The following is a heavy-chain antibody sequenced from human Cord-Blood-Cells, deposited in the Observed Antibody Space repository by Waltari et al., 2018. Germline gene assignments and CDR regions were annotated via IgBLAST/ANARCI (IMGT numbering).Heavy chain of an antibody. CDR3: ARADSSGYDY. CDR1: GGSFSGYY. V-gene: IGHV4-34*01. CDR2: INHSGST. Sequence: QVQLQQWGAGLLKPSETLSLTCAVYGGSFSGYYWSWIRQPPGKGLEWIGEINHSGSTNYNPSLKSRVTISVDTSKNQFSLKLSSVTAADTAVYYCARADSSGYDYWGQGTLVTVSS. J-gene: IGHJ4*02. D-gene: IGHD3-22*01.